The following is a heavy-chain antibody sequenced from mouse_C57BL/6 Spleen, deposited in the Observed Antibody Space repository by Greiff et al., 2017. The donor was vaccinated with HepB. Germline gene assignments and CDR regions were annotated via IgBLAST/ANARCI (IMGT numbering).Heavy chain of an antibody. Sequence: QVQLQQPGAELVKPGASVKLSCKASGYTFTSYWMHWVKQRPGQGLEWIGMIHPNSGSTNYNEKFKSKATLTVDKSSSTAYMQLSSLTSEDSAVYYCAPYYGSRGFDYWGQGTTLTVSS. D-gene: IGHD1-1*01. V-gene: IGHV1-64*01. CDR1: GYTFTSYW. J-gene: IGHJ2*01. CDR2: IHPNSGST. CDR3: APYYGSRGFDY.